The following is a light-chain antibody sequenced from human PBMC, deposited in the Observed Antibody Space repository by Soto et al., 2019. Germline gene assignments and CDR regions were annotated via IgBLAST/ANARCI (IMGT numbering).Light chain of an antibody. CDR3: QQYKTWLT. CDR2: GVA. Sequence: EVVLTQSPATLSVSPGERVTLSCRASQSVDYNLAWYQQKPGQAPRLLIYGVATRATGIPARFSGSASGTEFTLTISSLQSEDFAIYYCQQYKTWLTFGGETKVDIK. CDR1: QSVDYN. V-gene: IGKV3-15*01. J-gene: IGKJ4*01.